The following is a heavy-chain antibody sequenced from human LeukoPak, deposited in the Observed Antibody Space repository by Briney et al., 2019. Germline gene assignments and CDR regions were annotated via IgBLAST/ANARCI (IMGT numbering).Heavy chain of an antibody. V-gene: IGHV3-15*01. CDR3: ARGGIAEIKGDY. CDR1: GFTFSNAW. D-gene: IGHD6-13*01. CDR2: IKSKTDGGTT. Sequence: TGGSLRLSCAASGFTFSNAWMSWVRQAPGKGLEWVGRIKSKTDGGTTDYAAPVKGRFTISRDDAKNSLYLQMNSLRAEDTAVYYCARGGIAEIKGDYWGQGTLVTISS. J-gene: IGHJ4*02.